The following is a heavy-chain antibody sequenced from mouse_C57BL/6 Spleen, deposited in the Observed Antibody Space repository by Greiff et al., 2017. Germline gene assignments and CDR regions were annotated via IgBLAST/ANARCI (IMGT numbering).Heavy chain of an antibody. CDR3: TSGYGKPFDY. V-gene: IGHV14-1*01. D-gene: IGHD2-1*01. J-gene: IGHJ2*01. Sequence: VQLQQSGAELVRPGASVKLSCTASGFNIKDYYMHWVKQRPEQGLEWIGRIDPEDGDTEYAPKFQGKATMTAETSSNTAYLQLSSLTSEDTAVYYCTSGYGKPFDYWGQGTTLTVSS. CDR2: IDPEDGDT. CDR1: GFNIKDYY.